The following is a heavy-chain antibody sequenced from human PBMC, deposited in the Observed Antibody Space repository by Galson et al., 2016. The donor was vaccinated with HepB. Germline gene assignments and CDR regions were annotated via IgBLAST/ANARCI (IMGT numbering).Heavy chain of an antibody. J-gene: IGHJ4*02. Sequence: SLRLSCAASGFSFHDYTMHWVRQAPGKGLEWVSFISWDGGSRYYADSVKGRFTISRDNSKNSLYLQMKSLTTEDNALFYCVKDKKKCLHLLCFDYWGQGTLVTVSS. D-gene: IGHD2-15*01. CDR1: GFSFHDYT. V-gene: IGHV3-43*01. CDR2: ISWDGGSR. CDR3: VKDKKKCLHLLCFDY.